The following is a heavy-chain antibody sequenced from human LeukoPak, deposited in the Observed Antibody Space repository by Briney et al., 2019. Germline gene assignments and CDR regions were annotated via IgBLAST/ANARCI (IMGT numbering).Heavy chain of an antibody. CDR2: IYHSEST. CDR1: GGTISSFY. Sequence: SETLSLTCTASGGTISSFYWNWIRQPPGKGLEWIGYIYHSESTNYNPSLKGRVTISADTSKNQFSLKLSSVTAADTAVYYCARGTSCSGATFLNWGQGTLVTVSS. V-gene: IGHV4-59*01. J-gene: IGHJ4*02. CDR3: ARGTSCSGATFLN. D-gene: IGHD1-26*01.